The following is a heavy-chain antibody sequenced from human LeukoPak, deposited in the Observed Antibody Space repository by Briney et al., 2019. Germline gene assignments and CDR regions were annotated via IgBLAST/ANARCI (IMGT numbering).Heavy chain of an antibody. D-gene: IGHD6-19*01. CDR2: ISGSGGSA. J-gene: IGHJ4*02. CDR3: AKEGGSGWFDY. V-gene: IGHV3-23*01. CDR1: GCTFSSYA. Sequence: GGSLILCCAASGCTFSSYAMSWVRQTPGKGLELVSTISGSGGSAYYADSVKGRFTISSDNSRNTLYLQMNSLRAEDTAVYYCAKEGGSGWFDYWGLGTLVTVSS.